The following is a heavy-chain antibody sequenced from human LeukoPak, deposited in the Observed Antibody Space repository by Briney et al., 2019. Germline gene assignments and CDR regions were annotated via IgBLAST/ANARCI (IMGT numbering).Heavy chain of an antibody. CDR1: GFTFSRCD. Sequence: TGGSLRLSCAASGFTFSRCDMHWVRQAPGKGLEWVAFVLYDGSLKYYADSVRGRVTISRDNSKNTLYLQMNSLRAEDTAVYYCARLPYPWLVPADFDYWGQGTLVTVSS. D-gene: IGHD6-19*01. V-gene: IGHV3-30*02. CDR3: ARLPYPWLVPADFDY. CDR2: VLYDGSLK. J-gene: IGHJ4*02.